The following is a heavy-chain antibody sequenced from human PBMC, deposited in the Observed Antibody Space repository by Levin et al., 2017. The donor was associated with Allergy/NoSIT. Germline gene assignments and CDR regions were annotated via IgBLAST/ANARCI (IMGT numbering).Heavy chain of an antibody. D-gene: IGHD4-17*01. CDR1: GFIFSSYE. Sequence: PGGSLRLSCAVSGFIFSSYEMNWVRQAPGKGLEWVSYISSSGNTIYYADSVRGRFTISRDNARDSLYLQMNSLRAEDTAVYYCARGGRNTVTLFDYWGQGTLITVSS. V-gene: IGHV3-48*03. CDR3: ARGGRNTVTLFDY. CDR2: ISSSGNTI. J-gene: IGHJ4*02.